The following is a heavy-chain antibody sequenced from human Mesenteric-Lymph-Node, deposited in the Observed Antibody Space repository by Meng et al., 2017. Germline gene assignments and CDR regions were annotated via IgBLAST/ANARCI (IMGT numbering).Heavy chain of an antibody. D-gene: IGHD2/OR15-2a*01. Sequence: GESLKISCAASGFTFSDHYMDWVRHDPGKGLEWLALIGHDGTYKDYVDSVKGRFTISRDNAKNSLYLQMNSLRAEDTALYYCAKDGVSFSWGQGTLVTVSS. CDR2: IGHDGTYK. J-gene: IGHJ4*02. CDR1: GFTFSDHY. V-gene: IGHV3-30*02. CDR3: AKDGVSFS.